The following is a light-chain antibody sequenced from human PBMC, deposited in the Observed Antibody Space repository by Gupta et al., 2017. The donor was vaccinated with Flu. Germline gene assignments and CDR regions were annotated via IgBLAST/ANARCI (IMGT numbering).Light chain of an antibody. CDR3: QQRANWPPLT. J-gene: IGKJ4*01. Sequence: EIVLTQSPATLSLSPGERATLSCRASQSVSNFLAWYQQKPGQAPRLLIYDAFNRATGIPARFSGSGSGTDFTLTISSREQEDFAVYYCQQRANWPPLTFGGGTKVEIK. CDR1: QSVSNF. V-gene: IGKV3-11*01. CDR2: DAF.